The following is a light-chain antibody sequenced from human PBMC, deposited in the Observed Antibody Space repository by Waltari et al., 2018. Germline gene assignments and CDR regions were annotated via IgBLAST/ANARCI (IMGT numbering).Light chain of an antibody. Sequence: IQLTQSPSSLSASVGDRVTITCRASRNIAIWLAWYQQKPGKAPKLLISTASSLQSGVPLRFSGSGSGTDFTLTISNLQPEDFATYYCQQYYSFPRTFGQGTKVEIK. J-gene: IGKJ1*01. CDR3: QQYYSFPRT. V-gene: IGKV1-12*01. CDR2: TAS. CDR1: RNIAIW.